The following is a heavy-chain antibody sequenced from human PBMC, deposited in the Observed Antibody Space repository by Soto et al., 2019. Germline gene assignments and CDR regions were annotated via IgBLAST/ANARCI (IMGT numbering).Heavy chain of an antibody. D-gene: IGHD3-10*01. Sequence: QVQLVASGGGVVQPGRSLSLSCAASGFTLSGHGLHWVRQAPGKGLEWVAVVTHDGTERHYPDSVKGRFTITRDISKNTFYVQMNSLRVEDTAMYYCAREKNSGYYRTDDYWGQGTLVTVSS. V-gene: IGHV3-30*03. CDR1: GFTLSGHG. CDR3: AREKNSGYYRTDDY. CDR2: VTHDGTER. J-gene: IGHJ4*02.